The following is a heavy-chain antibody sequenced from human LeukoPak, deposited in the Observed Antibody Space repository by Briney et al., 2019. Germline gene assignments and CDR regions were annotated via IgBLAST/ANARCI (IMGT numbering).Heavy chain of an antibody. CDR1: GGSISSYY. D-gene: IGHD3-22*01. CDR2: IYYSGST. J-gene: IGHJ5*02. V-gene: IGHV4-59*01. Sequence: SETLSLTCTVSGGSISSYYWSWIRQPPGKGLEWIGYIYYSGSTNYNPSLKSRVTISVDTSKNQFSLKLSSVTAAGTAVYYCARLRYYDSPFDPWGQGTLVTVSS. CDR3: ARLRYYDSPFDP.